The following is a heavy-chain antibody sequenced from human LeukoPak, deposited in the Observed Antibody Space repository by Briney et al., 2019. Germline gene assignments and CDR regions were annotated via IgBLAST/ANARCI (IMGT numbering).Heavy chain of an antibody. Sequence: ASVKVSCKASGGAFISYAISWVRQAPGQGLEWMGGIIPIFGTANYAQKFQGRVTITADESTGTAYMELSSLRSEDTAVYYCARGLVDTAMVIRNWGQGTLVTVSS. CDR3: ARGLVDTAMVIRN. CDR1: GGAFISYA. V-gene: IGHV1-69*13. J-gene: IGHJ4*02. CDR2: IIPIFGTA. D-gene: IGHD5-18*01.